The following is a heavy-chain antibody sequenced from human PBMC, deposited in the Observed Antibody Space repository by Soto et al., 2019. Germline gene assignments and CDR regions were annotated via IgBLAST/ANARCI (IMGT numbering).Heavy chain of an antibody. CDR1: GFTFGSYG. V-gene: IGHV3-30*18. J-gene: IGHJ4*02. D-gene: IGHD2-21*02. CDR3: AKTLLAYCGGDCYSDFDY. Sequence: QPGGSLRLSCAASGFTFGSYGMHWVRQAPGKGLEWVAVISYDGSNKYYADSVKGRFTISRDNSKNTLYLQMNSLRAEDTAVYYCAKTLLAYCGGDCYSDFDYWGQGTLVTVSS. CDR2: ISYDGSNK.